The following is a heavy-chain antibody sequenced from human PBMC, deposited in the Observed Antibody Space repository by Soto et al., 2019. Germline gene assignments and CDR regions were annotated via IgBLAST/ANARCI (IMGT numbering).Heavy chain of an antibody. CDR3: AKEGVYDSSGYYYLVWSQRGYYFDY. Sequence: GGSLRLSCEASGATFSSYWMHWVGQAPGKGLEWVSGISWNSGSIGYADSVKGRFTISRDNAKNSLYLQMNSLRAEDTALYYCAKEGVYDSSGYYYLVWSQRGYYFDYWGQGTLVTVSS. V-gene: IGHV3-9*01. CDR2: ISWNSGSI. CDR1: GATFSSYW. J-gene: IGHJ4*02. D-gene: IGHD3-22*01.